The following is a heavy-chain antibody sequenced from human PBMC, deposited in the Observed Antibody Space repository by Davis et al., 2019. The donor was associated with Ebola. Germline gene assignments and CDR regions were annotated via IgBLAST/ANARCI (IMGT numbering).Heavy chain of an antibody. CDR2: ISSSGSTI. CDR3: ARDVDSLSLYYYGMDV. V-gene: IGHV3-48*03. Sequence: GESLKLPCAASGFTFSSYEMHWVRQAPGKGLEWVSYISSSGSTIYYADSVKGRFTISRDNAKNSLYLQMNSLRAEDTAVYYCARDVDSLSLYYYGMDVWGQGTTVTVSS. J-gene: IGHJ6*02. D-gene: IGHD2-21*01. CDR1: GFTFSSYE.